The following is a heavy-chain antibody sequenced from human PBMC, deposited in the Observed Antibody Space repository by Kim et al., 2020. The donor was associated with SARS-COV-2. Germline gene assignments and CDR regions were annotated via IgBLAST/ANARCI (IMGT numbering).Heavy chain of an antibody. Sequence: GGSLRLSCAASGFTFSSYSMNWVRQAPGKGLEWVSSISSSSSYIYYADSVKGRFTISRDNAKNSLYLQMNSLRAEDTAVYYCARVDYGSGSYGFSGYWGQGTLVTVSS. D-gene: IGHD3-10*01. V-gene: IGHV3-21*04. CDR3: ARVDYGSGSYGFSGY. CDR1: GFTFSSYS. J-gene: IGHJ4*02. CDR2: ISSSSSYI.